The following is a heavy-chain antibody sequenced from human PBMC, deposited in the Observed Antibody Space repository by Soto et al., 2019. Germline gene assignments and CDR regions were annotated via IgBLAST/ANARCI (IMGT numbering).Heavy chain of an antibody. V-gene: IGHV3-30*18. J-gene: IGHJ4*02. D-gene: IGHD2-21*01. CDR2: ISAGGNTK. CDR3: AKESGGERYAAYFDL. Sequence: QVQLVESGGRVVQPGTSLRLACAASGFTLSNIGMQWVRQAPGKWLEWVAVISAGGNTKYYADSVKGRFTITRDNSKNSLFLQMNSLRTEDTAVYYCAKESGGERYAAYFDLWGQGTLVTVSA. CDR1: GFTLSNIG.